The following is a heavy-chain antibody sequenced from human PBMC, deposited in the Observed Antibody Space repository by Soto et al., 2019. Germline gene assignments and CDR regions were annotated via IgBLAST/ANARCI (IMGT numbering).Heavy chain of an antibody. CDR2: IKQDGSEK. Sequence: EVQLVESGGDLVQPGESLKLSCAASGFTFSSYWMSWVRQAPGKGLEWVANIKQDGSEKYYVDSVKGRFTISRDNAKNXXYLQVNSLRAEDTAVYYCARDCSGASCALCYGMDVWGQGTTVTVSS. V-gene: IGHV3-7*01. D-gene: IGHD2-15*01. CDR1: GFTFSSYW. CDR3: ARDCSGASCALCYGMDV. J-gene: IGHJ6*02.